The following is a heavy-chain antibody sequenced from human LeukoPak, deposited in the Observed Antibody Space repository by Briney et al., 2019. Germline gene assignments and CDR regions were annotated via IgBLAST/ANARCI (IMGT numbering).Heavy chain of an antibody. V-gene: IGHV4-59*11. CDR2: YSGST. CDR1: GGSFTSHY. J-gene: IGHJ4*02. Sequence: SETLSLTCTVSGGSFTSHYWSWIRQPPGKGLEWIGYYSGSTNYNPSLKSRATILADTSKNQFSLKLTSVAAADTAVYYCARDRYFDNWGQGILVTVSS. CDR3: ARDRYFDN.